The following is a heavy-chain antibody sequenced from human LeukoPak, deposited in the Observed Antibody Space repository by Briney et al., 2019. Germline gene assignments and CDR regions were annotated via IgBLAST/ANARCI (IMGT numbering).Heavy chain of an antibody. J-gene: IGHJ4*02. V-gene: IGHV3-23*01. CDR3: TKERVTSDGEPFDS. CDR2: ISDSGGRT. D-gene: IGHD2-2*01. Sequence: GGSLRLSCAASGFTFSDYYMSWIRQAPGKGLEWVSSISDSGGRTYYADSVKGRFTISRDNSKNTLYLQLNSLGAEDTAVYYCTKERVTSDGEPFDSWGPGTLVTVSS. CDR1: GFTFSDYY.